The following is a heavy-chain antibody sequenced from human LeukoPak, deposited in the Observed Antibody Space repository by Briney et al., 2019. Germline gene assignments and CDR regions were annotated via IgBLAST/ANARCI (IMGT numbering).Heavy chain of an antibody. J-gene: IGHJ4*02. CDR2: ISSSSSYI. V-gene: IGHV3-21*01. Sequence: GGSLRLSCAASGFTFSSYSMNWVRQAPGKGLEWVSSISSSSSYIYCADSVKGRFTISRDNAKNSLYLQMNSLRAEDTAVYYCARSYDYGASSGYWGQGTLVTVSS. CDR1: GFTFSSYS. CDR3: ARSYDYGASSGY. D-gene: IGHD4-17*01.